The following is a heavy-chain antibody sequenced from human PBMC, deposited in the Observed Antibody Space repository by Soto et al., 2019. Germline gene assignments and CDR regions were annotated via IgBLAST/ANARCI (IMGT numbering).Heavy chain of an antibody. CDR2: ISSSSSYI. V-gene: IGHV3-21*01. D-gene: IGHD3-10*01. CDR3: AKVPGSGNYYYYYMDV. Sequence: GVLRLSCAASGFTFSSYSMNWVRQAPGKGLEWVSSISSSSSYIYYADSVKGRFTISRDNAKNSLYLQMNSLRAEDTAVYYCAKVPGSGNYYYYYMDVWGKGTTVTVSS. CDR1: GFTFSSYS. J-gene: IGHJ6*03.